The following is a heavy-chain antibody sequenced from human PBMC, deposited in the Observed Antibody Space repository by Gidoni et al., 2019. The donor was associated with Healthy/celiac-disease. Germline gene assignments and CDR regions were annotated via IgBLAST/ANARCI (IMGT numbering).Heavy chain of an antibody. CDR1: GYTFTSYG. J-gene: IGHJ4*02. Sequence: QVQLVQSGAEVKKPGDSGKFSGKASGYTFTSYGISGVRQAPGQGLEWMGWISAYNGNTNYAQKLQGRVTMTTDTSTSTAYMELRSLRSDDTAVYYCARDGSSWRTYAYFDYWGQGTLVTVSS. CDR3: ARDGSSWRTYAYFDY. V-gene: IGHV1-18*01. D-gene: IGHD6-13*01. CDR2: ISAYNGNT.